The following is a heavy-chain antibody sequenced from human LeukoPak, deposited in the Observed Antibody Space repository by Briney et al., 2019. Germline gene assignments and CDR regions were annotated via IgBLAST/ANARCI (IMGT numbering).Heavy chain of an antibody. CDR3: ARDHGTVAGRWVTDSDY. CDR2: ISSGSRYI. Sequence: GGSLRLSCAASGFTFSSYTMNWVRQAPGKGPQWVSSISSGSRYIFYADSLKGRFTISRDNAKNSLYLQMTSLRAEDTAVYYCARDHGTVAGRWVTDSDYWGQGTLVTVSS. D-gene: IGHD6-19*01. V-gene: IGHV3-21*01. CDR1: GFTFSSYT. J-gene: IGHJ4*02.